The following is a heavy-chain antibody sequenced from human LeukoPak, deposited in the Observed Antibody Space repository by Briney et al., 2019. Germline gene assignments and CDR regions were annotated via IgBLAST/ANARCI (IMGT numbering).Heavy chain of an antibody. CDR3: ARLRPSIGAAGTFDY. Sequence: LRLSCAASGFTFSSYEMNWVRQAPGKGLEWTGYIYYTGSTKYNASLKSRVTISVDTSKNQFSLKLSSVTAADTAVYYCARLRPSIGAAGTFDYWGQGTLVTVSS. V-gene: IGHV4-59*08. CDR2: IYYTGST. CDR1: GFTFSSYE. J-gene: IGHJ4*02. D-gene: IGHD6-13*01.